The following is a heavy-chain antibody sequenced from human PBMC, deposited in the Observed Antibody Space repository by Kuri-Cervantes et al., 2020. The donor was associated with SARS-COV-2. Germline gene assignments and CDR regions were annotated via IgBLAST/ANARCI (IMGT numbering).Heavy chain of an antibody. CDR1: GYTFSHYA. Sequence: SVKVSCKASGYTFSHYAISWVRQAPGQGLEWMGGIIPIFGTANYAQKFQGRVTITTDESTSTAYMELSSLRSEDTAVYYCARSLWGRPAAMSSPYGKTHPPYYYYYYYMDVWGKGITVTVSS. D-gene: IGHD2-2*01. V-gene: IGHV1-69*05. CDR2: IIPIFGTA. CDR3: ARSLWGRPAAMSSPYGKTHPPYYYYYYYMDV. J-gene: IGHJ6*03.